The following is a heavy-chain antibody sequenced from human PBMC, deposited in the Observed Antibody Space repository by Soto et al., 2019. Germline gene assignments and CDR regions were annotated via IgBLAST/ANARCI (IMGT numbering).Heavy chain of an antibody. D-gene: IGHD6-13*01. V-gene: IGHV3-30*18. J-gene: IGHJ6*03. CDR3: AKDFLGFSSLPLGYMDV. Sequence: PGESLKIPCAASGFTFSSYGMHWVRQAPGKGLEWVAVISYDGSNKYYADSVKGRFTISRDNSKNTLYLQMNSLRAEDTAAYYCAKDFLGFSSLPLGYMDVWGKGTTVTVSS. CDR1: GFTFSSYG. CDR2: ISYDGSNK.